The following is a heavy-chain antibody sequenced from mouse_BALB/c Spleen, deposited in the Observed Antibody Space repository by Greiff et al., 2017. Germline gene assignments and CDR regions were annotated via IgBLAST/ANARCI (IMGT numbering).Heavy chain of an antibody. CDR3: ARDGPYYYGSSYAMDY. CDR1: GFSLTGYG. V-gene: IGHV2-6-7*01. Sequence: VQLKQSGPGLVAPSQSLSITCTVSGFSLTGYGVNWVRQPPGKGLEWLGMIWGDGSTDYNSALKSRLSISKDNSKSQVFLKMNSLQTDDTARYYCARDGPYYYGSSYAMDYWGQGTSVTVSS. J-gene: IGHJ4*01. D-gene: IGHD1-1*01. CDR2: IWGDGST.